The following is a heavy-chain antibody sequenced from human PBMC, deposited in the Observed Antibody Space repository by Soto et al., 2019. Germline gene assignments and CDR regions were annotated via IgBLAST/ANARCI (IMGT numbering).Heavy chain of an antibody. J-gene: IGHJ4*02. D-gene: IGHD5-12*01. Sequence: PGGSLRLSCAASGFTFSSYAMSWVRQAPGKGLEWVSAISGSGGSTYYADSVKGRFTISRDNSKNTLYLQMNSLRAEDTAVYYCANLIPRMVATRRTFDYWGQGTLVTVSS. CDR2: ISGSGGST. CDR1: GFTFSSYA. CDR3: ANLIPRMVATRRTFDY. V-gene: IGHV3-23*01.